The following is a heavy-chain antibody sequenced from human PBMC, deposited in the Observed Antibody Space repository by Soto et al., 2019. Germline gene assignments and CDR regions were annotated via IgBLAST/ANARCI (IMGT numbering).Heavy chain of an antibody. J-gene: IGHJ4*02. CDR1: GYTFTSYG. CDR2: VSAYNGNT. V-gene: IGHV1-18*01. D-gene: IGHD1-1*01. Sequence: QVQLVQSGAEVKKPGASVKVSCKASGYTFTSYGISWVRQAPGQGLEWMGWVSAYNGNTHYAQKFKNRVTMTTDTSTSTAYMELRRLRSDDRATYYCARVIGRNDFDNWGQGTLVTVSS. CDR3: ARVIGRNDFDN.